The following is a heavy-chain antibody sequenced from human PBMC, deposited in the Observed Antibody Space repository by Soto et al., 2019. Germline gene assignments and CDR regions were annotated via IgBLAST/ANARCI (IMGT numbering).Heavy chain of an antibody. CDR2: ISGSGGST. CDR1: GFTFSSSA. CDR3: ARDHRCCSGGSCYSAARFSN. D-gene: IGHD2-15*01. Sequence: PGGSLRLSCAASGFTFSSSALSWVRQAPGKGLEWVSAISGSGGSTYYADSVKGRFTISRDNSKNTLYLQMNSLRAEETAVYYCARDHRCCSGGSCYSAARFSNCGQETLLTISS. V-gene: IGHV3-23*01. J-gene: IGHJ4*02.